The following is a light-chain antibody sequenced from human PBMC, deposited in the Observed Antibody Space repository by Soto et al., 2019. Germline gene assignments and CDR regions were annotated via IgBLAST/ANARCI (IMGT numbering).Light chain of an antibody. J-gene: IGLJ2*01. CDR1: SSDVGGYNY. Sequence: QSALTQPASVSGSPGQSITISCTGTSSDVGGYNYVSWYQQHPGKAPKLMISEVSNRPSGVSNRFSGSKSGNTASLTISGLQAEDEADYYCSSYTDSSTYVVFGGGTKLTVL. CDR3: SSYTDSSTYVV. V-gene: IGLV2-14*01. CDR2: EVS.